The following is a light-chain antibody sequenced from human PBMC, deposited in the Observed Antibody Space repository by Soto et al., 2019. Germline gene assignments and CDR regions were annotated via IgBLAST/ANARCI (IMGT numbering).Light chain of an antibody. CDR3: QSYDSSVV. V-gene: IGLV1-40*01. J-gene: IGLJ2*01. CDR2: GNS. CDR1: SSNIGAGYD. Sequence: QSVLTQPPSVSGDPGQRVTISCTGSSSNIGAGYDVHWYQQLPGTAPKLLIYGNSNRPSGVPDRFSGSKSGTSASLAITGLQAEDEADYYCQSYDSSVVFGGGTKLTVL.